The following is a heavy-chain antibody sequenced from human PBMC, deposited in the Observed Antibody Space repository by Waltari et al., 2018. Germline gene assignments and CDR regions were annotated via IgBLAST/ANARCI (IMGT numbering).Heavy chain of an antibody. D-gene: IGHD3-3*01. CDR1: GFTFSSYA. CDR2: ISYDGSNK. CDR3: AKGSTIFGVVVGFDY. Sequence: QVQLVESGGGVVQPGRSLRLSCAASGFTFSSYAMHWVRQAPRKGLEWVAVISYDGSNKYYADSVKGRFTISRDNSKNTLYLQMNSLRAEDTAVYYCAKGSTIFGVVVGFDYWGQGTLVTVSS. V-gene: IGHV3-30-3*01. J-gene: IGHJ4*02.